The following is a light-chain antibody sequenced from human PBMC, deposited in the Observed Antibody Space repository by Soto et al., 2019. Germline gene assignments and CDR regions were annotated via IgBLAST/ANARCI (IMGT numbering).Light chain of an antibody. J-gene: IGKJ1*01. Sequence: EIVMTQSPATLSVSPGERATLSCRASQSVSINLAWYQQIPGQAPRLLIHGASTRATGIPARFSGSGSGTEFTLTISSLQSEDFAVYYCQQYNNWAPETFGQGTKVEIK. CDR1: QSVSIN. CDR2: GAS. V-gene: IGKV3-15*01. CDR3: QQYNNWAPET.